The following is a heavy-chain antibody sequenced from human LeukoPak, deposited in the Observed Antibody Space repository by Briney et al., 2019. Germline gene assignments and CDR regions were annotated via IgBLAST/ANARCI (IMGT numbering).Heavy chain of an antibody. CDR3: ARELYCSGGSCYSSTGYYYGMDV. CDR1: GGTFSSYA. CDR2: IIPILGIA. D-gene: IGHD2-15*01. Sequence: ASVKVSCKASGGTFSSYAISWVRQAPGQGLEWMGRIIPILGIANYAQKFQGRVTITADKSTSTAYMELSSLRSEDTAVYYCARELYCSGGSCYSSTGYYYGMDVWGQGTTVTVS. J-gene: IGHJ6*02. V-gene: IGHV1-69*04.